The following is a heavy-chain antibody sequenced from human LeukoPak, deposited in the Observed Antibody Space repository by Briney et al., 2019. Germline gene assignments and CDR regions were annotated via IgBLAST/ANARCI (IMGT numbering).Heavy chain of an antibody. Sequence: GGSLRLSCAASGFTFSSYAMHWVRQAPGKGLEWVAVIWYDGSNKYYADSVKGRFTISRDNSKNTLYLQMNSLRAEDTAVYYCARGPAVAPYYFDYWGQGTLVTVSS. CDR2: IWYDGSNK. V-gene: IGHV3-33*08. J-gene: IGHJ4*02. CDR1: GFTFSSYA. CDR3: ARGPAVAPYYFDY. D-gene: IGHD6-19*01.